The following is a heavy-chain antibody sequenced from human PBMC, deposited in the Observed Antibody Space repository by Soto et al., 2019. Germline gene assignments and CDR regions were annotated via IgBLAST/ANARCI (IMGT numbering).Heavy chain of an antibody. CDR2: IYSGGST. J-gene: IGHJ6*03. Sequence: GGSLRLSCAASGFTVSSNYMSWVRQAPGKGLEWVSVIYSGGSTYYADSVKGRFTISRHNSKNTLYLQMNSLRAEDTAVYYCARVLDLRVYAPYYYYYYMDVWGKGTTVTVS. V-gene: IGHV3-53*04. CDR3: ARVLDLRVYAPYYYYYYMDV. CDR1: GFTVSSNY. D-gene: IGHD2-8*01.